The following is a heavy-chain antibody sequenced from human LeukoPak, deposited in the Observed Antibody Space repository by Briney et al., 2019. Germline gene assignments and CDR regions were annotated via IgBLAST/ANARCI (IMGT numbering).Heavy chain of an antibody. J-gene: IGHJ4*02. CDR3: ARDTYYDYVWGSYRQYPYYFGY. D-gene: IGHD3-16*02. Sequence: ASVKVSCKASGYTFTSYGISWVRQAPGQGLEWMGWISAYNGNTNYAQKLQGRVTMTTDTSTSTAYMELRSLRSDDTAVYYCARDTYYDYVWGSYRQYPYYFGYWGQGTLVTVSS. CDR2: ISAYNGNT. CDR1: GYTFTSYG. V-gene: IGHV1-18*01.